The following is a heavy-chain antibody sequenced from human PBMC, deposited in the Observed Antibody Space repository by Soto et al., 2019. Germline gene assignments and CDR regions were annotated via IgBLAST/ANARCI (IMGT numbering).Heavy chain of an antibody. CDR3: ARARGVVVPAARHYYYYGMDV. CDR2: IIPIFGTA. J-gene: IGHJ6*02. V-gene: IGHV1-69*06. Sequence: QVQLVQSGAEVKKPGSSVKVSCKASGGTFSSYAISWVRQAPGQGLEWMGGIIPIFGTANYAQKFQGRVTITADKSTSTAYMELSSLRSEDTAVYYCARARGVVVPAARHYYYYGMDVWGQGTTVTVSS. D-gene: IGHD2-2*01. CDR1: GGTFSSYA.